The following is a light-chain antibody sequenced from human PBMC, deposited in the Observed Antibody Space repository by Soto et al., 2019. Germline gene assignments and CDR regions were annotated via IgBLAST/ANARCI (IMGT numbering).Light chain of an antibody. V-gene: IGKV1-5*01. CDR3: QHYDGYPYT. CDR2: DAS. J-gene: IGKJ2*01. CDR1: LTIGTW. Sequence: DIQMTQSPPTLSASVGDRVTITCRASLTIGTWLAWYQLKPGKAPKLLIYDASTLQVGVPSRFTGSGSGTEFTITISSLQPDAFATYYCQHYDGYPYTFGQGTKLEIK.